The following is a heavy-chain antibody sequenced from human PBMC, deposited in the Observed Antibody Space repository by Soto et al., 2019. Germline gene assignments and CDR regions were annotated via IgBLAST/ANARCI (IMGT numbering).Heavy chain of an antibody. CDR2: INHSGST. V-gene: IGHV4-34*01. CDR1: GGSFSGYY. J-gene: IGHJ6*02. Sequence: SETLSLTCAVYGGSFSGYYWSWIRQPPGKGLEWIGEINHSGSTNYNPSLKSRVTISVDTSKNQFSLKLSSVTAADTAVYYCARRACSSTSCYMDYYYYYGMDVWGQGTTV. D-gene: IGHD2-2*02. CDR3: ARRACSSTSCYMDYYYYYGMDV.